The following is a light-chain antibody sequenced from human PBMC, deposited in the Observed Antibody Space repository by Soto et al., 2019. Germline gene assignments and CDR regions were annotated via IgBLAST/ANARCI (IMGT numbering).Light chain of an antibody. CDR3: QQRSSWPLT. Sequence: EIVLTQSPATLSLSPGERATLSCWASQSVSNSLAWYQQRPGQSPRLLIYDTFNRVSGVPDRFSGSGSGTVFTLTINNVAPEDSAIYYCQQRSSWPLTFCGGTKVEIK. J-gene: IGKJ4*01. CDR1: QSVSNS. V-gene: IGKV3-11*01. CDR2: DTF.